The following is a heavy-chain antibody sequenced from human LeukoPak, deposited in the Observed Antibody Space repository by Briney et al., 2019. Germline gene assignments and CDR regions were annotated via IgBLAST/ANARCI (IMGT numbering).Heavy chain of an antibody. D-gene: IGHD3-22*01. CDR2: ISAYNGNT. J-gene: IGHJ6*02. CDR1: GYTFTSYA. CDR3: AREHWYYYDSSGYPDYYYYGMDV. V-gene: IGHV1-18*01. Sequence: ASVKVSCKASGYTFTSYAMNWVRQAPGQGLEWMGWISAYNGNTNYAQKLQGRVTMTTDTSTSTAYMELRSLRSDDTAVYYCAREHWYYYDSSGYPDYYYYGMDVWGQGTTVTVSS.